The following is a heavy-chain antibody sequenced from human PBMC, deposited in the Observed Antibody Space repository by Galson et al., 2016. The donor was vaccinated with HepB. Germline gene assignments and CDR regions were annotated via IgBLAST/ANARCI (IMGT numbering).Heavy chain of an antibody. CDR1: DNTFSKDY. V-gene: IGHV1-46*01. D-gene: IGHD3-9*01. Sequence: SVKVSCKASDNTFSKDYIHWVRQAPGQGLQWLGTIHPSGAYTTYVQRFDGRVTMTRDTATNTVYMELRALTSKDTAVYYCARANYNLLTGYYSGLDHWGQGTLVTVSS. J-gene: IGHJ4*02. CDR2: IHPSGAYT. CDR3: ARANYNLLTGYYSGLDH.